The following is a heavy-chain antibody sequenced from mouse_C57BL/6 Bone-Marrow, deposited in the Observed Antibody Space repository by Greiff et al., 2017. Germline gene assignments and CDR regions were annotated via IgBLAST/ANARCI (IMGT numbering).Heavy chain of an antibody. Sequence: QVQLQQPGAELVRPGSSVKLSCKASGYTFTSYWMHWVKQRPIQGLEWIGNIDPSDSDTHYNQKFKDKATLTVDKSSSTAYMQLSSLTSEDSAVYYCARRDYGSSYGYCDVWGTGTTVTVSS. CDR2: IDPSDSDT. CDR1: GYTFTSYW. CDR3: ARRDYGSSYGYCDV. D-gene: IGHD1-1*01. J-gene: IGHJ1*03. V-gene: IGHV1-52*01.